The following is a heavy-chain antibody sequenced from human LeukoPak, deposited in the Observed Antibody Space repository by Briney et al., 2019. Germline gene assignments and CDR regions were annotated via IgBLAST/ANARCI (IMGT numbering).Heavy chain of an antibody. CDR3: ARFAGSCSSTSCYVWPYYYYYYMDV. Sequence: SETLSLTCTVSGGSISSSSYYWGWIRQPPGKGLEWIGSIYYSGSTYYNPSLKSRVTISADTSKNQFSLKLSSVPAADTAVYYCARFAGSCSSTSCYVWPYYYYYYMDVWGKGTTVTVSS. CDR2: IYYSGST. CDR1: GGSISSSSYY. V-gene: IGHV4-39*01. D-gene: IGHD2-2*01. J-gene: IGHJ6*03.